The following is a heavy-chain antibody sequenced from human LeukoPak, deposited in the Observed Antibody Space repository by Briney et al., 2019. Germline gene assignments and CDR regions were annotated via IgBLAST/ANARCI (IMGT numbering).Heavy chain of an antibody. Sequence: GGSRRRSCAASGFTFSSYGMHWVRQAPGKGLEWVAVIWYDGSNKYYADSVKGRFTIPRDNSKNTLYLQMNSLRAEDTVVYYCARETAYYYDSSGYCLDYWGQGTLVTVSS. CDR1: GFTFSSYG. CDR3: ARETAYYYDSSGYCLDY. V-gene: IGHV3-33*01. CDR2: IWYDGSNK. D-gene: IGHD3-22*01. J-gene: IGHJ4*02.